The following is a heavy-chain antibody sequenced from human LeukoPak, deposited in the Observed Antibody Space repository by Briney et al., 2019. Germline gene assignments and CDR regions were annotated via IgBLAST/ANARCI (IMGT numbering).Heavy chain of an antibody. J-gene: IGHJ4*02. Sequence: SETLSLTCTVSGGSIGSSSYYWGWIRQPPGKGLEWIGSIYYSGSTYYNPSLKSRVTISVDTSKNQFSLKLSSVTAADTAVYYCARHSSIRSPFVYWGQGTRVTVSP. CDR3: ARHSSIRSPFVY. CDR2: IYYSGST. CDR1: GGSIGSSSYY. V-gene: IGHV4-39*01. D-gene: IGHD6-19*01.